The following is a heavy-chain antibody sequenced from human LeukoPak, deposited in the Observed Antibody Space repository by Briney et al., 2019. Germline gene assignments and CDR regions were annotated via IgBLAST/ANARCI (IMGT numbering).Heavy chain of an antibody. J-gene: IGHJ4*02. V-gene: IGHV3-30*02. D-gene: IGHD6-13*01. CDR3: AKDLRVIAAAGTGGFDY. CDR1: GFTFSTYG. Sequence: GGSLRLSCAASGFTFSTYGMHWVRQAPGKGLEWVAFIRYDGSNKYYADSVKGRFTISRDNSKNTLYLQMNSLRAEDTAVYYCAKDLRVIAAAGTGGFDYWGQGTLVTVSS. CDR2: IRYDGSNK.